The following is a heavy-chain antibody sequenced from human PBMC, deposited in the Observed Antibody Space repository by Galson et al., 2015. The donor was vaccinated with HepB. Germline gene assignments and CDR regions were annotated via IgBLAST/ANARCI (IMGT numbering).Heavy chain of an antibody. CDR1: GYSFSNYW. J-gene: IGHJ5*02. CDR2: IYSGDSET. CDR3: ASTGYDFWSGYQA. Sequence: QSGAEVKNPGDSLKISCKGSGYSFSNYWIGWVRQMPGKGLEWMGIIYSGDSETTYSPSFQGQVTISADKSISTAYLQRSSLKASDTAMYYCASTGYDFWSGYQAWGQGTLVTVSS. V-gene: IGHV5-51*01. D-gene: IGHD3-3*01.